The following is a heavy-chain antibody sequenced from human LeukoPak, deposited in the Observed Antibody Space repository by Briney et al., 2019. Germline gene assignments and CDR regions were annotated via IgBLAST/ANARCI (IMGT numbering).Heavy chain of an antibody. V-gene: IGHV3-30*04. J-gene: IGHJ3*02. D-gene: IGHD6-13*01. CDR1: GFAFSSYA. CDR3: ARGYSSSWFAFDI. Sequence: PGGSLRLSCAASGFAFSSYAMHWVRQAPGKGLEWVAVISYDGSNKYYADSVKGRFTISRDNSKNTLYLQMNSLRAEDTAVYYCARGYSSSWFAFDIWGQGTMVTVSS. CDR2: ISYDGSNK.